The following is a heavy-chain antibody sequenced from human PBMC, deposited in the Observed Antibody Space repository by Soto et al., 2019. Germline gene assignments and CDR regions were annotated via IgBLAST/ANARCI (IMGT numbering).Heavy chain of an antibody. V-gene: IGHV3-7*05. D-gene: IGHD5-12*01. CDR1: GFTFSSYW. Sequence: GGSLRLSCAASGFTFSSYWMSWVRQAPGKGLEWVANIKQDGSEKYYVDSVKGRFTISRDNAKNSLYLQMNSLRAEDTAVYYCARDEMATITTSHNWFDPWGQGTLVTVSS. CDR2: IKQDGSEK. J-gene: IGHJ5*02. CDR3: ARDEMATITTSHNWFDP.